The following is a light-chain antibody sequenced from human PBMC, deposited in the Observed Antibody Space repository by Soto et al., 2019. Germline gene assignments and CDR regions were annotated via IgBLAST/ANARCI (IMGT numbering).Light chain of an antibody. CDR2: EGS. CDR3: CSYAGSSTFLV. V-gene: IGLV2-23*01. J-gene: IGLJ2*01. CDR1: SSDVGSYNL. Sequence: QSALTQPDSVSGSPGQWITISCTGTSSDVGSYNLVSWYQQHPGKAPKLMIYEGSKRPSGVSNRFSGSKSGNTASLTISGLQAEDEADYYCCSYAGSSTFLVFGGGTKLTVL.